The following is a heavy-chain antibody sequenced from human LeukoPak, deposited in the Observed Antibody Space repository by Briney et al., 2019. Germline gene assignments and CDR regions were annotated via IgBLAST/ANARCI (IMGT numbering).Heavy chain of an antibody. Sequence: PGRSLRLSCAASGFTFSSYGMHWVRQAPGKGLEWVAVISYDGSNKYYADSVKGRFTISRDNSKNTLYLQMNSLRAEDTAVYYCAKVGEPAAAIDYWGQGTLVTVSS. CDR2: ISYDGSNK. CDR1: GFTFSSYG. V-gene: IGHV3-30*18. J-gene: IGHJ4*02. CDR3: AKVGEPAAAIDY. D-gene: IGHD2-2*01.